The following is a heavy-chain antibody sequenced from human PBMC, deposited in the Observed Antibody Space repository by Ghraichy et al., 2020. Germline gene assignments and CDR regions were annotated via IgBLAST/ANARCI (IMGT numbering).Heavy chain of an antibody. J-gene: IGHJ2*01. Sequence: GGSLRLSCAASGFTFSDYYMSWIRQAPGKGLEWVSYISSSGSTIYYADSVKGRFTISRDNAKNSLYLQMNSLRAEETAVYYCARDVEWELLNWYFDLWGRGTLVTVSS. CDR1: GFTFSDYY. D-gene: IGHD1-26*01. CDR3: ARDVEWELLNWYFDL. CDR2: ISSSGSTI. V-gene: IGHV3-11*01.